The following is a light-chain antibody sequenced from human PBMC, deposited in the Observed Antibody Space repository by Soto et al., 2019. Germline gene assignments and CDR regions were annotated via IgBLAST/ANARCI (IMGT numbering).Light chain of an antibody. CDR3: QQYNSYPWT. CDR1: QSISSW. J-gene: IGKJ1*01. V-gene: IGKV1-5*01. Sequence: DIQMTQSPSTLSASVGDRVTITCRARQSISSWLAWYQQKPGKAPKLLIYDASSLESGVPSRFSGSGSGTEFPLTISSLQPDDFATYYCQQYNSYPWTFGQGNKVEIK. CDR2: DAS.